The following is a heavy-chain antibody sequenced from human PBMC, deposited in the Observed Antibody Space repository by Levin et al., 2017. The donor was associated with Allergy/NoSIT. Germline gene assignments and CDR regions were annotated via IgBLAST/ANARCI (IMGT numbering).Heavy chain of an antibody. CDR1: GFTFSSSA. V-gene: IGHV3-23*01. CDR3: ANTYLTTVITLLAY. D-gene: IGHD4-23*01. J-gene: IGHJ4*02. Sequence: LSLTCAASGFTFSSSAMNWVRQAPGKGLEWVSAISGGARSTYYADSVKGRFTISRDNSKNTLYLQMNSLRAEDTAVYYCANTYLTTVITLLAYWGQGTLVTVSS. CDR2: ISGGARST.